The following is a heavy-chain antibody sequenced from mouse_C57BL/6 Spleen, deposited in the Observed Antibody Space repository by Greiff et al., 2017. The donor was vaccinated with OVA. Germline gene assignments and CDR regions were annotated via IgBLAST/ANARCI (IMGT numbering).Heavy chain of an antibody. CDR1: GYTFTSYW. CDR2: IHPSDSDT. J-gene: IGHJ1*03. CDR3: AIRVDYSNRYFDV. V-gene: IGHV1-74*01. D-gene: IGHD1-1*01. Sequence: QVQLQQSGAELVKPGASVKVSCKASGYTFTSYWMHWVKQRPGQGLEWIGRIHPSDSDTNYNQKFKGKATLTVDKSSSTAFMQLSILTSEDSAVYYCAIRVDYSNRYFDVWGTGTTVTVSS.